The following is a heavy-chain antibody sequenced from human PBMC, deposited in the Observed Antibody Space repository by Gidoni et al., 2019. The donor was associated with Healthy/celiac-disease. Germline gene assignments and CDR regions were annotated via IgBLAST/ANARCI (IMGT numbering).Heavy chain of an antibody. V-gene: IGHV3-23*01. CDR3: AKDRSSAWAEDY. D-gene: IGHD3-10*01. CDR2: ISGSGGRT. Sequence: EVQLLESGGGLVQPGGSLRLSCAASGFTFSSYAMSCVRRAPGKGLEWVSAISGSGGRTYYADSVKGRFTISRDNSKNTLYLQMNSLRAEDTAVYYCAKDRSSAWAEDYWGQGTLVTVSS. CDR1: GFTFSSYA. J-gene: IGHJ4*02.